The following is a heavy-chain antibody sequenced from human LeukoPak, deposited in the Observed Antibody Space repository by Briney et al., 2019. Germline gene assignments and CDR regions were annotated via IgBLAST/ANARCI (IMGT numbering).Heavy chain of an antibody. Sequence: GGSLRLSCAASGFTFSDYAMHWVRQAPGKGLEYVSVISSNGGSTYYADSVKGRFTISGDNSKNTLYLQMNSLRAEDTAVYYCARGGYSGSGNYFDYWGQGTLVTVSS. D-gene: IGHD3-10*01. V-gene: IGHV3-64*02. CDR3: ARGGYSGSGNYFDY. CDR2: ISSNGGST. J-gene: IGHJ4*02. CDR1: GFTFSDYA.